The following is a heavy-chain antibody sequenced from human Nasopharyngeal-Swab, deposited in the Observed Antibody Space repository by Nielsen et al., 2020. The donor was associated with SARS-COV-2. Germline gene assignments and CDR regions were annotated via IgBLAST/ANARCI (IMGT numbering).Heavy chain of an antibody. CDR1: GFTFSRYW. Sequence: GVLKISCAASGFTFSRYWMHWVRLPPGKGLEWVSQIDVDGRRTTYADSVKGRFTISRDNAKSSLFLEMNSLRVEDTALYYCATDGYSFGYDRGYWGQGTLVIVSS. V-gene: IGHV3-74*01. CDR3: ATDGYSFGYDRGY. D-gene: IGHD4-11*01. CDR2: IDVDGRRT. J-gene: IGHJ4*02.